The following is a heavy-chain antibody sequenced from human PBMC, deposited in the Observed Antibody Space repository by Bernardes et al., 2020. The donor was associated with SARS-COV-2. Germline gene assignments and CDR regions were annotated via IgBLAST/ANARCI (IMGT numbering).Heavy chain of an antibody. CDR1: GFTFSSYE. J-gene: IGHJ6*02. Sequence: GGSLRLSCAASGFTFSSYEMNWVRQAPGKGLEWVSYISSSGSTIYYADSVKGRFTISRDNAKNSLYLQMNSLRAEDTAVYYCARVMWLVHYYGMDVWGQGTTVTVSS. D-gene: IGHD6-19*01. V-gene: IGHV3-48*03. CDR3: ARVMWLVHYYGMDV. CDR2: ISSSGSTI.